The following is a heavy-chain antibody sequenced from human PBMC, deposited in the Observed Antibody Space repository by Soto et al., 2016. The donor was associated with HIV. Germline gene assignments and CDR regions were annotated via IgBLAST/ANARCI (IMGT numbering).Heavy chain of an antibody. D-gene: IGHD3-10*01. CDR3: AKDLRMTMVQGFIDALDF. J-gene: IGHJ3*01. Sequence: EVNLLESGGGLVQPGGSRRNYSCGASGFTFGNYAMSWVRQAPGKGLEWVSGISDSGSNTYYADSVKGRFTISRDNSKNTLYLHMNSLRAEDTAVYYCAKDLRMTMVQGFIDALDFWGQGTMVTVSS. CDR2: ISDSGSNT. CDR1: GFTFGNYA. V-gene: IGHV3-23*01.